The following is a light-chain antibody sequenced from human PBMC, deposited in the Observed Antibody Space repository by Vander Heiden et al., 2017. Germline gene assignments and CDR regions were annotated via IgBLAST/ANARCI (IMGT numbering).Light chain of an antibody. Sequence: EIVLTQSPGTLSLSPGVRATLSCRASQSVSSSYLAWYQQKPRQAPRLLIYGASSRATGIPDRFSGSGSGTDFTLTISRLEPEDFAVYYCQQYGSSPRTFGQGTKVEIK. J-gene: IGKJ1*01. CDR1: QSVSSSY. CDR2: GAS. V-gene: IGKV3-20*01. CDR3: QQYGSSPRT.